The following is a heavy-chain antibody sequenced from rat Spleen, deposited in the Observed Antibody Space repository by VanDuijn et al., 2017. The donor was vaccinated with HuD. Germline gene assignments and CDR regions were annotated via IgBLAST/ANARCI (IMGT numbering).Heavy chain of an antibody. Sequence: EVQLVESGGGLVQPGRSMKLSCAASGFTFSDYYMAWVRQAPKKGLEWVASISYEGSSTYYGDSVKGRFTISRDNAKSTLYLQMNSLRSEDTATYYCARGDTYYGYTYYWYFDFWGPGTMVTVSS. CDR1: GFTFSDYY. V-gene: IGHV5-22*01. CDR2: ISYEGSST. J-gene: IGHJ1*01. D-gene: IGHD1-9*01. CDR3: ARGDTYYGYTYYWYFDF.